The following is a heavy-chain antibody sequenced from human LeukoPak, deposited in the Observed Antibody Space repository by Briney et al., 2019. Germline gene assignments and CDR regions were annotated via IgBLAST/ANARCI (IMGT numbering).Heavy chain of an antibody. J-gene: IGHJ4*02. CDR3: TTLRWIDY. V-gene: IGHV3-30*03. CDR2: ISYDGSNK. D-gene: IGHD4-23*01. Sequence: GGSLRLSCAASGFTFSSYGMHWVRQAPGKGLEWVAVISYDGSNKYYADSVKGRFTISRDDSKNTLYLQMISLKTEDTAVYYCTTLRWIDYWGQGTLVTVSS. CDR1: GFTFSSYG.